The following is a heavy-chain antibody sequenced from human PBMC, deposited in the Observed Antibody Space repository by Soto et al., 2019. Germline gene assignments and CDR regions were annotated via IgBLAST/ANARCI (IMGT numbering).Heavy chain of an antibody. Sequence: PSETLSLTCAVYGGSFSGYYWNWIRQPPGKGLEWIGYIYYSGSTNYNPSLKSRVTISVDTSKNQFSLKLSSVTAADTAVYYCARGIGDPGYYYGMDVWGQGTTVTVSS. CDR3: ARGIGDPGYYYGMDV. V-gene: IGHV4-59*01. CDR1: GGSFSGYY. D-gene: IGHD1-26*01. CDR2: IYYSGST. J-gene: IGHJ6*02.